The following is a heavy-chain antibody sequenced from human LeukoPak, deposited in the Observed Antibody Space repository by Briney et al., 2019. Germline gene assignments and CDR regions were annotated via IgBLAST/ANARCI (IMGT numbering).Heavy chain of an antibody. J-gene: IGHJ6*02. CDR1: GSTFTGYY. D-gene: IGHD3-10*01. Sequence: AAVKVTLKCSGSTFTGYYMHWVRQAPAQGLAWVGWINPNSGGKNYAHKFHGRVTMTRDTSISTAYMEMSRLTADDTDVYDCARGVVRGVYAMDVWGQGTTVTVSS. CDR3: ARGVVRGVYAMDV. CDR2: INPNSGGK. V-gene: IGHV1-2*02.